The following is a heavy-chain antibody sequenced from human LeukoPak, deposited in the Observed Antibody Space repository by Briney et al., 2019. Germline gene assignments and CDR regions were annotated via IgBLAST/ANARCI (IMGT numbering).Heavy chain of an antibody. D-gene: IGHD3-16*01. Sequence: GGSLRLSCAASGFTFSSYSMNWVRQAPGKGLEWVSSISSSSSYIYYADSVKGRFTISRDNAKNSLYLQMSSLRAEDTAVYYCARGKDDYVWGSYKVYYFDYWGQGTLVTVSS. CDR2: ISSSSSYI. CDR1: GFTFSSYS. J-gene: IGHJ4*02. CDR3: ARGKDDYVWGSYKVYYFDY. V-gene: IGHV3-21*01.